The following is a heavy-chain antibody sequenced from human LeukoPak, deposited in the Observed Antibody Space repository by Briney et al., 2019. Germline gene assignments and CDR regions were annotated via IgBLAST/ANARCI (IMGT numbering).Heavy chain of an antibody. CDR1: GGTFISYA. CDR3: AREEIRFAAAGRSNWFDP. Sequence: ASVKVSCKASGGTFISYAISWVRQAPGQGLEWMGGIIPIFGTANYAQKFQGRVTITADESTSTAYMELSSLRSEDTAVYYCAREEIRFAAAGRSNWFDPWGQGTLVTVSS. D-gene: IGHD6-13*01. J-gene: IGHJ5*02. CDR2: IIPIFGTA. V-gene: IGHV1-69*13.